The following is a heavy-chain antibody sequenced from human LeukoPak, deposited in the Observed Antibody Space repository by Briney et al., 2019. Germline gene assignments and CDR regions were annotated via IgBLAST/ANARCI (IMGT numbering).Heavy chain of an antibody. CDR2: IKSKTDGGTT. CDR1: GFTFSNAG. J-gene: IGHJ4*02. D-gene: IGHD3-22*01. V-gene: IGHV3-15*01. Sequence: GGSLRLSCAASGFTFSNAGMSWVRQAPGKGLEWVGRIKSKTDGGTTDYAAPVKGRFTISRDDSKKTLYLQMNSLKIEDAAVYYCTTVGYYYDSSGYSGFDYWGQGTLVTVSS. CDR3: TTVGYYYDSSGYSGFDY.